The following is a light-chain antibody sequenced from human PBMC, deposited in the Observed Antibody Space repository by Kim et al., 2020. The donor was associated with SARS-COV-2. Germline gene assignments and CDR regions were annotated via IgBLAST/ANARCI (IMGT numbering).Light chain of an antibody. V-gene: IGLV3-19*01. CDR3: NSRDSRGNHVV. CDR2: GKN. CDR1: SLRSYY. J-gene: IGLJ2*01. Sequence: SSELTQDPAVSVALGQTVRITYQGDSLRSYYASWYQQKPGQAPVLVIYGKNNRPSGIPDRFSGSSAGNTASLTITGAQAEDEADYYCNSRDSRGNHVV.